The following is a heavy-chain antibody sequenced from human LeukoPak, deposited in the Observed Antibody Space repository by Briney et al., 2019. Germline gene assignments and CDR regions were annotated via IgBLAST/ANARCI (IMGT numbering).Heavy chain of an antibody. D-gene: IGHD3-10*01. CDR1: GFTFSSSA. CDR2: ISGSGGSS. CDR3: AKERMVRGVGFDY. V-gene: IGHV3-23*01. J-gene: IGHJ4*02. Sequence: GGSLRLSYAASGFTFSSSAMSWVRQAPGKGLEWVSAISGSGGSSYYADSVKGRFTISRDNSKNTLYLQMNSLRAEDTAVYYCAKERMVRGVGFDYWGQGTLVTVSS.